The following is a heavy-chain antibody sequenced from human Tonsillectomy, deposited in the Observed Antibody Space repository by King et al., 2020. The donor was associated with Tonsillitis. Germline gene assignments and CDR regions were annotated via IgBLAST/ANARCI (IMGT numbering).Heavy chain of an antibody. CDR3: AHLRVYMVRGIINDDFDI. Sequence: TLKESGPTLVKPTQTLTLTCTFSGFSLSRSGVGVGWIRQPPGKALEWLAVIYWNDDKRYSPSLKSRLTVTKDTSKNQVVLKMSNMDPVDTATYYCAHLRVYMVRGIINDDFDIWGQGTMVTVSS. J-gene: IGHJ3*02. V-gene: IGHV2-5*01. D-gene: IGHD3-10*01. CDR2: IYWNDDK. CDR1: GFSLSRSGVG.